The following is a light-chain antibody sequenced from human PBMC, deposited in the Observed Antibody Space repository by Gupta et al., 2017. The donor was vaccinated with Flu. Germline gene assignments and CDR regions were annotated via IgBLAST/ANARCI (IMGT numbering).Light chain of an antibody. V-gene: IGKV3-15*01. Sequence: EIVMTQSPATLSVPPGERATLSCRASQSVSSNLAWYQQKPGQAPRLLIYGASTRATGIPARFSGSGSGTEFTLTISSLQSEDFAVYYCQQSSFGGGTKVEIK. CDR2: GAS. J-gene: IGKJ4*01. CDR3: QQSS. CDR1: QSVSSN.